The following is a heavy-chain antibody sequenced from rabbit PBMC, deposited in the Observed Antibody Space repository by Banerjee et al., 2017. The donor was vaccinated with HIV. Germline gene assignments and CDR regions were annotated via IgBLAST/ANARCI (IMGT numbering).Heavy chain of an antibody. J-gene: IGHJ6*01. CDR1: GFSFSSYW. CDR2: ISTSTGNT. CDR3: ARGTGDAGWSSNL. D-gene: IGHD8-1*01. V-gene: IGHV1S40*01. Sequence: QSLEESGGDLVKPEGSLTLTCTASGFSFSSYWMCWVRQAPGKGLELIACISTSTGNTCYASWVNGRFTISKTSPTTVTLQMTSLTVADTATYFCARGTGDAGWSSNLWGPGTLVTVS.